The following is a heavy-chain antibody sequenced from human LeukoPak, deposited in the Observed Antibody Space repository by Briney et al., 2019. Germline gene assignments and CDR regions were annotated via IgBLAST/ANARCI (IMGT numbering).Heavy chain of an antibody. D-gene: IGHD1/OR15-1a*01. Sequence: PGGSLRLSCAASGFTVSSNYMSWVRQAPGKGPEWLSIIYNDGSTFYADSVKGRFTISRDNSKNTLYLQLNNLRVDDTAVYFCARVGTVVETSIDYWGQGTLVTVTS. CDR2: IYNDGST. CDR1: GFTVSSNY. J-gene: IGHJ4*02. V-gene: IGHV3-53*01. CDR3: ARVGTVVETSIDY.